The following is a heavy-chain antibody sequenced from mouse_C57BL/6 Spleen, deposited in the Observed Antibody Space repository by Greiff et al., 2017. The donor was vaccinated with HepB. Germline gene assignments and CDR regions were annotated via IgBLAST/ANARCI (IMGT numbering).Heavy chain of an antibody. D-gene: IGHD6-1*01. CDR3: DTTDTFFFVS. V-gene: IGHV1-7*01. J-gene: IGHJ2*01. CDR1: GYTFTSYW. CDR2: INPSSGYT. Sequence: QVHVKQSGAELAKPGASVKLSCKASGYTFTSYWMHWVKQRPGQGLEWIGYINPSSGYTKYNQKFKDKATLTADKSSSSAYMQLSSLTYEDSEVYFSDTTDTFFFVSWGHGSTLT.